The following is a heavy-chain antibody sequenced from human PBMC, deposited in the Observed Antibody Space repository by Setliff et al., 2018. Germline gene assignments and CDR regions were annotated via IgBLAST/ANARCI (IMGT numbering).Heavy chain of an antibody. CDR2: ISSSGSTI. J-gene: IGHJ3*02. Sequence: SLRLSCAASGFTFSSYEMNWVRQAPGKGLEWVSYISSSGSTIYYADSVKGRFTISRDNAKESLYLQMNSLRAEDTAVYYCARDRRPFNWGGNDAFDIWGQGTMVTV. CDR3: ARDRRPFNWGGNDAFDI. V-gene: IGHV3-48*03. CDR1: GFTFSSYE. D-gene: IGHD7-27*01.